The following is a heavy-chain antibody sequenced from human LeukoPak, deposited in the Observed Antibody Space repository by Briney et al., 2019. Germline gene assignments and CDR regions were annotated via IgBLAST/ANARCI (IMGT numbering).Heavy chain of an antibody. J-gene: IGHJ4*02. V-gene: IGHV3-23*01. CDR3: AKGSYYYDSADYFDY. D-gene: IGHD3-22*01. CDR1: GFTFSSYA. CDR2: LSGSGGNT. Sequence: GGSLRLSCAASGFTFSSYAMSWVRQAPGKGLEWVSTLSGSGGNTYYADSVKGRVTISRDNSKNTLYLQMNSLRAEDTAVYHCAKGSYYYDSADYFDYSGQGTLVTVSS.